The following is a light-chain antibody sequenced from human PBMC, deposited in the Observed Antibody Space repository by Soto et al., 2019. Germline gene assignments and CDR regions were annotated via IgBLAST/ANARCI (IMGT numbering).Light chain of an antibody. CDR2: EGS. J-gene: IGLJ1*01. Sequence: QSVLTQPASVSGSPGQSITISCTGTSSDVGSYNFVSWYQQHPGKAPKVMINEGSKRPSGVSNRFSGSKSGNTASLTISGLQAEDEADYYCCSYAGSSTWVFGTGTKLTVL. CDR1: SSDVGSYNF. V-gene: IGLV2-23*01. CDR3: CSYAGSSTWV.